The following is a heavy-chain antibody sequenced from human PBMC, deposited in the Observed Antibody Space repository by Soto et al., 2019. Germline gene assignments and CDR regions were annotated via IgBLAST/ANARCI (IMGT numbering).Heavy chain of an antibody. CDR3: ARDGAGDSSGYDAFDF. J-gene: IGHJ3*01. D-gene: IGHD3-22*01. Sequence: QVQLVQSGAEVKKPGSSVKVSCKASGGTFSSYAISWVRQAPGQGLEWMGGIIPIFGTANYAQKFQGRVTITADESTSRAYVELSGLRSEDTAVYYCARDGAGDSSGYDAFDFWGQGTVVTVSS. CDR2: IIPIFGTA. V-gene: IGHV1-69*12. CDR1: GGTFSSYA.